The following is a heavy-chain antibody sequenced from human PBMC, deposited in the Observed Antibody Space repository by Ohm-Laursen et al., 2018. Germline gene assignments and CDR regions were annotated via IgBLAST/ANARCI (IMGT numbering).Heavy chain of an antibody. D-gene: IGHD5-24*01. Sequence: SLRLSCAASGFTFSSYGMHWVRQAPGKGLEWVAVISYDGSNKYYADSVKGRFTISRDNSKNTLYLQMNSLRAEDTAVYYCASRDGPPGAFDIWGQGTMVTVSS. J-gene: IGHJ3*02. V-gene: IGHV3-30*03. CDR2: ISYDGSNK. CDR1: GFTFSSYG. CDR3: ASRDGPPGAFDI.